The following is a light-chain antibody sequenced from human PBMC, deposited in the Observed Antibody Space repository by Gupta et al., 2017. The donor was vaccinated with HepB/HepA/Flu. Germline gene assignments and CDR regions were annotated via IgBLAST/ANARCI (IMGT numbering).Light chain of an antibody. V-gene: IGKV3-15*01. CDR2: GAS. CDR1: QSVSSN. Sequence: EIVMTQSPVTLSVSPGERATLSCRASQSVSSNLAWYQQKPGQAPRLLIYGASTRATGIPARFSGSGSGTEFTLTISSLQSEDFAVYCCQQYNNWPPDTFGQGTKLEIK. CDR3: QQYNNWPPDT. J-gene: IGKJ2*01.